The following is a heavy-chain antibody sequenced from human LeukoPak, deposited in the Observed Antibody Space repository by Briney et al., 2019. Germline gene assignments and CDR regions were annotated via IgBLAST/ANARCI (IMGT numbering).Heavy chain of an antibody. D-gene: IGHD3-22*01. V-gene: IGHV4-59*01. Sequence: KSSETLSLTCTVSGGSITDYYWGWIRQPPGKGLEWIGYDYYSGNSNYNPSLKSRVTISVDTSKNQFSLKMSSVTAADTAVYYCARDLKLDGSSGYYAFDIWGQGTMVTVSS. J-gene: IGHJ3*02. CDR1: GGSITDYY. CDR3: ARDLKLDGSSGYYAFDI. CDR2: DYYSGNS.